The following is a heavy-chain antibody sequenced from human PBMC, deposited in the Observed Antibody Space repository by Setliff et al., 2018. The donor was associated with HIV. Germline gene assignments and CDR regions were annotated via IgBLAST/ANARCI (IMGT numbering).Heavy chain of an antibody. V-gene: IGHV1-46*01. Sequence: ASVKVSCKTSGYTFSTYFIHWVRQAPGQGLEWMGTINPSGGHTSYAQKFQGRATMTRDTSTSTVYMELSSLRSEDTAVDYCARDSSFVAAYNYWSGFSYFDFWGQGTXXXVSS. CDR2: INPSGGHT. D-gene: IGHD3-3*01. CDR1: GYTFSTYF. J-gene: IGHJ4*02. CDR3: ARDSSFVAAYNYWSGFSYFDF.